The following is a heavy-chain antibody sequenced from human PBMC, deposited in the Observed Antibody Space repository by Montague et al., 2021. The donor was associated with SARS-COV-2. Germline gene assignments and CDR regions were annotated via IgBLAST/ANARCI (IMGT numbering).Heavy chain of an antibody. CDR3: ASLNYYYSSGYYSGGTPDEYFQH. D-gene: IGHD3-22*01. V-gene: IGHV3-48*03. CDR2: ISSSGSTI. J-gene: IGHJ1*01. Sequence: SLRLSCAASGFTFSSYEMNWVRQAPGKGPEWVSYISSSGSTIYYADSVKGRFTISRDNAKNSLYLQMNSLGAEDTAVYYCASLNYYYSSGYYSGGTPDEYFQHWGQGTLVTVSS. CDR1: GFTFSSYE.